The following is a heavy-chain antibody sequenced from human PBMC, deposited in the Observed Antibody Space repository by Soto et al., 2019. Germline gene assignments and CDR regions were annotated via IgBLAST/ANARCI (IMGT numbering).Heavy chain of an antibody. V-gene: IGHV4-31*03. CDR1: GGSSSSGDYY. J-gene: IGHJ5*02. Sequence: SLSLTCTVSGGSSSSGDYYWSWILQHPGKGLEWIGTIYFSGTTYYNPSLKSRVTISVDTSKNQFSLKLSSVTAADTAVYYCASRDRSGFSDWLDTWGQGTLVTVSS. CDR3: ASRDRSGFSDWLDT. D-gene: IGHD3-22*01. CDR2: IYFSGTT.